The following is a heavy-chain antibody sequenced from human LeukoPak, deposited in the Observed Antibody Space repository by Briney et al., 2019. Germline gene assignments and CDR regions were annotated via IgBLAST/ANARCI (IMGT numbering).Heavy chain of an antibody. CDR3: AKRASGSGTSLYYFDY. V-gene: IGHV3-23*01. J-gene: IGHJ4*02. CDR2: ISNSGGST. CDR1: GFTFSSYA. Sequence: QPGRSLRLSCAASGFTFSSYAMSWVRQAPGKGLEWVSVISNSGGSTFYADSVKGRFTISRDNSKNTLYLQMNSLRAEDTAVYYCAKRASGSGTSLYYFDYWGQGTLVTVSS. D-gene: IGHD3-10*01.